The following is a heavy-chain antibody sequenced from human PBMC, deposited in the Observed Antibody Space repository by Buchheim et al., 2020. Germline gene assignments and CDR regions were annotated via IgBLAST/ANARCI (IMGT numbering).Heavy chain of an antibody. V-gene: IGHV1-69*06. J-gene: IGHJ4*02. CDR3: ARQFGHDSSGYYFYY. D-gene: IGHD3-22*01. CDR1: GGTFSNYA. CDR2: IIPIFGTA. Sequence: QVQLVQSGAEVKKPGSSVKISCKASGGTFSNYAINWLRQAPGLGLEWMGGIIPIFGTANYAQNFQGRVTITADKSTSLAYMELRSLRSDDTAVYYCARQFGHDSSGYYFYYWGQGT.